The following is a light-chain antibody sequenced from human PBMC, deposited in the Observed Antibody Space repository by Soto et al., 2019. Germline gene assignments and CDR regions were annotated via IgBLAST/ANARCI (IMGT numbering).Light chain of an antibody. CDR1: HGIIRS. Sequence: DIQMTQSPSSVSASVGDRVPITCQARHGIIRSLAWYQQKPGKAPKLLIYSASSLQSGVPSRFSGSGFGTDFTLTISSLQPEDFATYYCQQADTFPIPFGQRTRLEI. V-gene: IGKV1D-12*01. CDR2: SAS. J-gene: IGKJ5*01. CDR3: QQADTFPIP.